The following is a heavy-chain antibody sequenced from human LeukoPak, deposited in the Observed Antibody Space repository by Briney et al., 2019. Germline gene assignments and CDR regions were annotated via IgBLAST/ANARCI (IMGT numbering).Heavy chain of an antibody. Sequence: GESLQISCKGSGYSLTSYWIGWVRQMPGKGLEWMGIIYPGDSDTRYSPSFQGQVTISADKSISTAYLQWSSLKASDTAMYCCARYASRSGHSRDPFDYWGQGTLDTVSS. D-gene: IGHD5-12*01. CDR2: IYPGDSDT. CDR1: GYSLTSYW. CDR3: ARYASRSGHSRDPFDY. J-gene: IGHJ4*02. V-gene: IGHV5-51*01.